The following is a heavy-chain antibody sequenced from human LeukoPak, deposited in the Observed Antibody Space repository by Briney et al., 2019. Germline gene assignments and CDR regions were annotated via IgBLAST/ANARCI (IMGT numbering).Heavy chain of an antibody. Sequence: GGSLRLSCAASRFTSSRYWMSWVRQAPGKGLEWVANIKQDGSEKYYVDSVKGRFTISRDNAKNSLYLQMNSLRAEDTAVYYCASAYQNTYRPYYYYYYMDVWGKGTTVTVSS. D-gene: IGHD3-16*01. J-gene: IGHJ6*03. CDR1: RFTSSRYW. V-gene: IGHV3-7*01. CDR3: ASAYQNTYRPYYYYYYMDV. CDR2: IKQDGSEK.